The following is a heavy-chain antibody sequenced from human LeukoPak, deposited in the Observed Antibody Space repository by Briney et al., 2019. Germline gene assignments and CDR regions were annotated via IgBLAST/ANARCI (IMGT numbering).Heavy chain of an antibody. CDR1: GGSISRYY. CDR2: IYTSGST. Sequence: KPSETLSLTCTVSGGSISRYYWSWIREPAGKGLEWIGRIYTSGSTNYNPSLKSRVTMSVDTSKNQFSLKLSSVTAADTAVYYCARDQQLVRSSFDYWGQGTLVTVSS. D-gene: IGHD6-13*01. J-gene: IGHJ4*02. V-gene: IGHV4-4*07. CDR3: ARDQQLVRSSFDY.